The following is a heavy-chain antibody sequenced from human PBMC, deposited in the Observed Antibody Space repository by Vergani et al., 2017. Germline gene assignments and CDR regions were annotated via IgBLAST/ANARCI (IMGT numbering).Heavy chain of an antibody. CDR1: GFTFSSYA. CDR3: ARELTTVVTPKYNWFDP. CDR2: ISGSGGST. J-gene: IGHJ5*02. V-gene: IGHV3-23*01. D-gene: IGHD4-23*01. Sequence: EVQLLESGGGLVQPGVSLRLSCAASGFTFSSYAMSWVRQAPGKGLEWVSAISGSGGSTYYADSVKGRFTISRDNAKNSLYLQMNSLRAEDTAVYYCARELTTVVTPKYNWFDPWGQGTLVTVSS.